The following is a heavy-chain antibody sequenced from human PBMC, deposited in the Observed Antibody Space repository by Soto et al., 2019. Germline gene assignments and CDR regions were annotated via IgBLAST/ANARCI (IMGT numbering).Heavy chain of an antibody. J-gene: IGHJ4*02. CDR1: GGSFSGYF. CDR3: EGGDF. V-gene: IGHV4-34*01. Sequence: QLHLQQWGPGSLKPSETLSLTCGVSGGSFSGYFWSWFRHSPGKGLEWIGEIDESGKTFYNPTFKRRLIISVAPSKHQLSLTLTSVTAADAAVYYCEGGDFWGQGTQVTVSS. CDR2: IDESGKT.